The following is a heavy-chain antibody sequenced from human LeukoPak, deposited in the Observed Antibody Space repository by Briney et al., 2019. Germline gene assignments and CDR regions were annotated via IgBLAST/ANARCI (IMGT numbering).Heavy chain of an antibody. D-gene: IGHD1-26*01. Sequence: SETLSLTCTVSGGSISSSSYYWGWIRQPPGKGLEWIGSIYYSGSTYYNPSLRSRVTISVDTSKNQFSLILGSVTAADTAVYYCARLGYSGSYLSYYGMDVWGQGTTVTVSS. V-gene: IGHV4-39*01. CDR3: ARLGYSGSYLSYYGMDV. CDR2: IYYSGST. CDR1: GGSISSSSYY. J-gene: IGHJ6*02.